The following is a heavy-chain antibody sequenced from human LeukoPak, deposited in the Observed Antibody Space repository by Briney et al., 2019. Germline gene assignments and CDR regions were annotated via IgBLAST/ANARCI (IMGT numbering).Heavy chain of an antibody. V-gene: IGHV1-2*02. J-gene: IGHJ5*02. CDR1: GFTFTGYF. CDR2: INPNSGGA. Sequence: ASVKVSCKTSGFTFTGYFLHWVRQAPGQGLEWMGRINPNSGGANYAQNFQGRVSMTRDTSKNTAYMELSGLTFDDTALYFCAKGWVVNYYGSSRNYFDPWGQGTLVTVSS. CDR3: AKGWVVNYYGSSRNYFDP. D-gene: IGHD3-10*01.